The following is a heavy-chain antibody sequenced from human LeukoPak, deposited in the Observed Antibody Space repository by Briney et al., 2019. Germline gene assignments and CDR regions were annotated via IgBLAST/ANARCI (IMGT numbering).Heavy chain of an antibody. CDR2: IYRSGST. CDR3: ARGDCSSTICYSPMDV. D-gene: IGHD2-2*01. Sequence: PSETLSLTCAVYGGSFSGYYWVWIRQPPGKGLEWIGCIYRSGSTNYNPSLKSRVTISIDTSNNQFSLKLTSVTAADTAVYYCARGDCSSTICYSPMDVWGKGTTVTVSS. CDR1: GGSFSGYY. J-gene: IGHJ6*03. V-gene: IGHV4-34*01.